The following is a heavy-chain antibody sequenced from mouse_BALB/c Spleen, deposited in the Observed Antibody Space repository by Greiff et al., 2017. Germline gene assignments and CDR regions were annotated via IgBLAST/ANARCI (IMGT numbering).Heavy chain of an antibody. CDR1: GYTFTSYW. V-gene: IGHV1-7*01. Sequence: VQLQQSGAELAKPGASVKMSCKASGYTFTSYWMHWVKQRPGQGLEWIGYINPSTGYTEYNQKFKDKATLTADKSSSTAYMQLSSLTSEDSAVYYCAKPYGNYKAMDYWGQGTSVTVSS. CDR3: AKPYGNYKAMDY. J-gene: IGHJ4*01. D-gene: IGHD2-10*02. CDR2: INPSTGYT.